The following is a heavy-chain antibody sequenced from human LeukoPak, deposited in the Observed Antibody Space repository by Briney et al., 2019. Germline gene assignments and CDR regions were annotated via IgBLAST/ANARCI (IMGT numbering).Heavy chain of an antibody. Sequence: GASVKVSCKASGYTFTSYDINWVRQGTGQGLERMGWMNPNSGNTGHAQKFQGRATITRNTSINTAYMELSNLRSEDTAVYYCARQRGTIVVVTATSVFDPWGQGTLVTVSS. V-gene: IGHV1-8*03. CDR2: MNPNSGNT. J-gene: IGHJ5*02. D-gene: IGHD2-21*02. CDR3: ARQRGTIVVVTATSVFDP. CDR1: GYTFTSYD.